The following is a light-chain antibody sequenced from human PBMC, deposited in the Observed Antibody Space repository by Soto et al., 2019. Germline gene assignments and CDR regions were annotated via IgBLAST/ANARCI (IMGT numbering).Light chain of an antibody. J-gene: IGKJ1*01. CDR1: QSTGSY. Sequence: DIQMTQSPSSLSASVGDRVTITCRASQSTGSYLNWYQQKPGKAPKLLISGVSTLQSGVASRFSGSGSGTEFTLTITPLQPDDFAIYYCQQSYSLPRTFGQGTK. V-gene: IGKV1-39*01. CDR2: GVS. CDR3: QQSYSLPRT.